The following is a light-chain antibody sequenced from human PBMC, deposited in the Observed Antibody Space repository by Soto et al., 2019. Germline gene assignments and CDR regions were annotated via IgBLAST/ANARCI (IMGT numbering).Light chain of an antibody. CDR2: WAS. CDR3: QQYYSTLFT. J-gene: IGKJ3*01. Sequence: DIVMTQSPDSLAVSLGERATINCKSSQSVLYSSNNKNYLAWYQQKPGQPPKLLIYWASTRESRVPDRFSGSGSGTDFTLTISSLQAEDVAVYYCQQYYSTLFTFGPGTKVDIK. V-gene: IGKV4-1*01. CDR1: QSVLYSSNNKNY.